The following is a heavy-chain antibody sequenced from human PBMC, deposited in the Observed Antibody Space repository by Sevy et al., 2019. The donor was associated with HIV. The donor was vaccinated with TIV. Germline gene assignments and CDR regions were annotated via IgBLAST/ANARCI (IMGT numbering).Heavy chain of an antibody. CDR1: GGSFSGYY. CDR2: INHSGST. V-gene: IGHV4-34*01. J-gene: IGHJ4*02. Sequence: SETLSLTCAVYGGSFSGYYWSWIRQPPGKGLEWIGEINHSGSTNYNPSPKSRVTISVDTSKNQFSLKLGPGTAADAAVYYCARWIETPGEWELRRFDYWGQGTLVTVSS. CDR3: ARWIETPGEWELRRFDY. D-gene: IGHD1-26*01.